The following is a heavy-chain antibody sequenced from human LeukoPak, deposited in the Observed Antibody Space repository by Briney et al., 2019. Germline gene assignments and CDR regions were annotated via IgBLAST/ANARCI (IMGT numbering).Heavy chain of an antibody. CDR3: ARRGYDFWSGYYTQWVDP. D-gene: IGHD3-3*01. J-gene: IGHJ5*02. CDR2: INDSGST. V-gene: IGHV4-34*01. CDR1: GGSFGGYY. Sequence: SDSLSLTCTVYGGSFGGYYWSWIQKPPGKGLEWIGEINDSGSTNYNPSLKSRVTISVDTSENQFSLKLSSVTAADTAVYYCARRGYDFWSGYYTQWVDPWGQGTLFSASS.